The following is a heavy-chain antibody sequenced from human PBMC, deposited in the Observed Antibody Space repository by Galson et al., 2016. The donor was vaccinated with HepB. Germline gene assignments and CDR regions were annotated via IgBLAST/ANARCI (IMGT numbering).Heavy chain of an antibody. Sequence: SCKASGYNFTSYPMSWVRQAPGQGLEWMGWINTRTGSPTYAEGFSGRLVFSLDTSVDTAYLQISGLKSEDTATYFCARDPLIVVSSSPRPIGYYYVMDVWGLGTTVTVSS. CDR2: INTRTGSP. CDR1: GYNFTSYP. CDR3: ARDPLIVVSSSPRPIGYYYVMDV. J-gene: IGHJ6*02. V-gene: IGHV7-4-1*01. D-gene: IGHD6-6*01.